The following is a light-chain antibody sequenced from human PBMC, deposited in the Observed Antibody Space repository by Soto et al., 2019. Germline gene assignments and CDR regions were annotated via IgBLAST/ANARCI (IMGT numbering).Light chain of an antibody. CDR2: GAS. V-gene: IGKV3-20*01. J-gene: IGKJ1*01. CDR1: QSVSSSY. Sequence: EIVLTQSPGTLSLSPRERATLSCRASQSVSSSYLAWYQQISGQAPRLLIYGASTRATGIPDRFSGSGSGTDFTLTISRLEPEDFAVYYCHQYSSSPPTTFGQGTKVEF. CDR3: HQYSSSPPTT.